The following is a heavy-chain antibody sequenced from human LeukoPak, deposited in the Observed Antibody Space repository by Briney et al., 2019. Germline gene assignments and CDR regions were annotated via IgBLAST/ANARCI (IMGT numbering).Heavy chain of an antibody. Sequence: GESLKISCKGSGYIFTNYWIGWVRQMPGKGLEWMGIIFPADSDTRYSPSFQGQVTISADKSISTAYLQWSSVKASDTAMYYCARPYCSSTSCPFDYWGQGTLVTVSS. CDR2: IFPADSDT. CDR1: GYIFTNYW. J-gene: IGHJ4*02. D-gene: IGHD2-2*01. V-gene: IGHV5-51*01. CDR3: ARPYCSSTSCPFDY.